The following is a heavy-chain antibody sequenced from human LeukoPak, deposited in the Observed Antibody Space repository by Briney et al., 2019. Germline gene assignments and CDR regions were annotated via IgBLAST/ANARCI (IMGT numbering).Heavy chain of an antibody. CDR3: ARGRGLGGYSESYFFDY. J-gene: IGHJ4*02. D-gene: IGHD1-26*01. V-gene: IGHV4-4*02. CDR2: IYHSGST. CDR1: GGSISSSNW. Sequence: SSETLSLTCAVSGGSISSSNWWSWVRQPPGKGLEWIGEIYHSGSTNYNPSLKSRVTISVDKSKNQFSLKLSSVTAADTAVYYCARGRGLGGYSESYFFDYWGQGTLVTVSS.